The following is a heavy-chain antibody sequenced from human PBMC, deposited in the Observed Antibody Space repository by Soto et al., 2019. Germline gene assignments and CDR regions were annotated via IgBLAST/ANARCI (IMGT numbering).Heavy chain of an antibody. J-gene: IGHJ6*02. CDR2: ISGSGGST. CDR3: ARYYYDSSAHGGDYYYYGMDV. D-gene: IGHD3-22*01. Sequence: GGSLRLSCAASGFTFSSYAMSWVRQAPGKGLEWVSAISGSGGSTYYADSVKGRFTISRDNSKNTLYLQMNSLRAEDTAVYYCARYYYDSSAHGGDYYYYGMDVWGQGTTATVSS. CDR1: GFTFSSYA. V-gene: IGHV3-23*01.